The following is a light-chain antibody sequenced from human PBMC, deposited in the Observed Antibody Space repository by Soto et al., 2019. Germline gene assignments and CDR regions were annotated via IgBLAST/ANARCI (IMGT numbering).Light chain of an antibody. V-gene: IGLV4-60*02. CDR2: LEGSGSY. Sequence: QPVLTQSSSASASLGSSVKLTCTLSSGHSSYIIAWHQQQPGKAPRYLMKLEGSGSYNQGSGVPDRFSGSSSGADRYLTIANLQFEYEADYYCETWDSNTRLFGGGTKLTVL. J-gene: IGLJ3*02. CDR1: SGHSSYI. CDR3: ETWDSNTRL.